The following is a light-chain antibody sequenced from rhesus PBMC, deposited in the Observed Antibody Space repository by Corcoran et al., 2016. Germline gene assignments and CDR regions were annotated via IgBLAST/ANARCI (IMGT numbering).Light chain of an antibody. CDR2: KAS. CDR3: QHGYGTPLT. Sequence: DIQMTQSPSSLSASIGDRVTITCRASENVNNYLNWYYQRPGKAPKLLIYKASTLQSGVPSRFCGSGSGTDDTFTISSRQTEDGATYYCQHGYGTPLTFGGGTKVELK. J-gene: IGKJ4*01. V-gene: IGKV1-74*01. CDR1: ENVNNY.